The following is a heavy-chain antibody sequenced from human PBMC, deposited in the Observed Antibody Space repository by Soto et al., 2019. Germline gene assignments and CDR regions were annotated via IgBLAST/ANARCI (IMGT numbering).Heavy chain of an antibody. Sequence: PSETLSLTCTVFGGSIRNVYWSWIRQSTGKGLEWIGFIYHSGNTKYNPSLKSRVTISIDTSNNQFSLSLKSVTAADTAVYFCARAHAPTLPFDSWGQGTLVTVSS. CDR3: ARAHAPTLPFDS. CDR1: GGSIRNVY. CDR2: IYHSGNT. V-gene: IGHV4-59*01. J-gene: IGHJ4*02. D-gene: IGHD2-15*01.